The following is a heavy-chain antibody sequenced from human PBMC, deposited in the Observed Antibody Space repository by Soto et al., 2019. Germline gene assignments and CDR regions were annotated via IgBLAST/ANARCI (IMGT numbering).Heavy chain of an antibody. J-gene: IGHJ6*02. D-gene: IGHD6-13*01. CDR1: GGTFSSYA. CDR2: IIPIFGTA. Sequence: QVQLVQSGAKVKKPGSSVKVSCKASGGTFSSYAISWVRQAPGQGLEWMGGIIPIFGTANYAQKFQGRVTITADEATSTPYMELSSLRSEDTAVYYCARVLRLGQQLPYYYYGMDVWGQGTTVTVSS. V-gene: IGHV1-69*01. CDR3: ARVLRLGQQLPYYYYGMDV.